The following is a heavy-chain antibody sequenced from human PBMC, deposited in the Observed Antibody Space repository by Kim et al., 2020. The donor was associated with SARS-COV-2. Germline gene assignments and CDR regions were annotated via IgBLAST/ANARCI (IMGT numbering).Heavy chain of an antibody. CDR3: ARGPKYLVRVVFYYGLDV. V-gene: IGHV1-8*01. CDR2: VNPNSGNT. J-gene: IGHJ6*02. D-gene: IGHD3-10*01. CDR1: GYSFTTLD. Sequence: ASVKVSCKASGYSFTTLDLNWVRQAPGQGLEWMGWVNPNSGNTGYAQTFQGRVTMTTNNSMNTAYMALSSLRSDDTAVYYCARGPKYLVRVVFYYGLDVWGQGTTVTVSS.